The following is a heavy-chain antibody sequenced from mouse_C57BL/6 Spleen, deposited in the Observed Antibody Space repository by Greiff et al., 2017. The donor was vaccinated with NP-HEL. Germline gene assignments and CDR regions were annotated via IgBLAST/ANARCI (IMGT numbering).Heavy chain of an antibody. CDR2: INPNNGGT. CDR1: GYTFTDYN. CDR3: ARGTTVVAYYFDY. J-gene: IGHJ2*01. V-gene: IGHV1-22*01. D-gene: IGHD1-1*01. Sequence: VQLQQSGPELVKPGASVKMSCKASGYTFTDYNMHWVKQSHGKSLEWIGYINPNNGGTSYNQKFKGKATLTVNKSSSTAYMELRSLTSEDSAVYYCARGTTVVAYYFDYWGQGTTLTVSS.